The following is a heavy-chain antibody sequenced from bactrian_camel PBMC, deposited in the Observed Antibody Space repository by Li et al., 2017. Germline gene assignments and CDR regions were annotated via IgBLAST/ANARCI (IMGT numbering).Heavy chain of an antibody. D-gene: IGHD1*01. CDR1: GFTVSAYA. CDR3: VAALRIGR. J-gene: IGHJ4*01. V-gene: IGHV3S31*01. CDR2: VDMDGGSA. Sequence: DVQLVESGGGLVQPGGSLRISCEASGFTVSAYAVSWVRQAPGKGLEWVSHVDMDGGSADYVDSVKGRFTASRDNAKNTLYLQMNSLKPEDTAMYYCVAALRIGRRGQGTQVTVS.